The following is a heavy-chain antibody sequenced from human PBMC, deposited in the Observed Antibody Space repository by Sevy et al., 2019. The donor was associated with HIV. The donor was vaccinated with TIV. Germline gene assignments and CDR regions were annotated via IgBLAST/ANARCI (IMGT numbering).Heavy chain of an antibody. Sequence: GGSLRLSCTASGFTFSTYGMHWVRQAPGKGLEWVAVISYDGSNKYYADSGKGRFTISRDNSKNTLYLQMNSLRAEDTAVYYCVKDGNYCTNGLCPTRRNWFDPWGQGTLVTVSS. CDR2: ISYDGSNK. CDR3: VKDGNYCTNGLCPTRRNWFDP. D-gene: IGHD2-8*01. CDR1: GFTFSTYG. J-gene: IGHJ5*02. V-gene: IGHV3-30*18.